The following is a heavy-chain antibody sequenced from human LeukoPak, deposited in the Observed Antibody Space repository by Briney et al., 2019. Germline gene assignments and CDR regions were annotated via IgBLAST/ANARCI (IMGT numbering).Heavy chain of an antibody. CDR2: IYYSGST. CDR3: ARRAVRGVNFDY. Sequence: SETLSLTCAVSGYSINSDYYWGWIRQPPGKGLEWIGSIYYSGSTYYNPSLKSRVTISVDTSKNQFSLKLSSVTAADTAVYYCARRAVRGVNFDYWGQGTLVTVSS. V-gene: IGHV4-38-2*01. J-gene: IGHJ4*02. D-gene: IGHD3-10*01. CDR1: GYSINSDYY.